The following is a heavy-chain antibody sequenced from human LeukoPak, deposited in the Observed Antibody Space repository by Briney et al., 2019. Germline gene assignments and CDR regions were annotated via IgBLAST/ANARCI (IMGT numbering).Heavy chain of an antibody. CDR2: ISASGSNT. V-gene: IGHV3-23*01. CDR1: GFTFGTYA. CDR3: AKLNIGWYEDY. D-gene: IGHD6-19*01. Sequence: GGSLRLSCAASGFTFGTYAMTWVRQAPGKGLEWVSTISASGSNTYYADSVKGRFTISRDNSKNTLYVQMNSLRAEDTAVYYCAKLNIGWYEDYWGQGTLVSVSS. J-gene: IGHJ4*02.